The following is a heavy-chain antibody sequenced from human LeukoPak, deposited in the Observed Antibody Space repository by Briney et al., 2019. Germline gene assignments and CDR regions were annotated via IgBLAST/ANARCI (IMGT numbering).Heavy chain of an antibody. CDR1: GGSISSGGYS. D-gene: IGHD3-16*01. Sequence: PSQTLSLTCAVSGGSISSGGYSWSWIRQPAGKGLEWIGRIYTSGSTNYNPSLKSRVTMSVDTSKNQFSLKLSSVTAADTAVYYCARMITFPSLQGFDYWGQGTLVTVSS. CDR2: IYTSGST. V-gene: IGHV4-61*02. J-gene: IGHJ4*02. CDR3: ARMITFPSLQGFDY.